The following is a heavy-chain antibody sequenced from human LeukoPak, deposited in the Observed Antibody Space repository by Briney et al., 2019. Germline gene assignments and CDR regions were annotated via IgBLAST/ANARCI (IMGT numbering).Heavy chain of an antibody. Sequence: SETLSLTCAVYGGSFSGYYWSWIRQPPGKGLEWIGEINHSGSTNYNPSLKSRVTISVDTSKNQFSLKLSSVTAADTAVYYCARVFYYYYGMNVWGQGTTVTVSS. CDR3: ARVFYYYYGMNV. CDR1: GGSFSGYY. CDR2: INHSGST. J-gene: IGHJ6*02. V-gene: IGHV4-34*01.